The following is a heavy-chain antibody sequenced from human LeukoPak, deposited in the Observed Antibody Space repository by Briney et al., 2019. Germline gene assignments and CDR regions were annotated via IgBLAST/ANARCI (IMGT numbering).Heavy chain of an antibody. D-gene: IGHD3-22*01. CDR1: GGSISSGGYS. CDR3: AGQYYYDSSGYDDAFDI. Sequence: PSETLSLTCAVSGGSISSGGYSWSWIRQPPGKGLEWIGYIYRSGSTYYNPSLKSRVTISVDRSKNQFSLKLSSVTAADTAVYYCAGQYYYDSSGYDDAFDIWGQGTMVTVSS. V-gene: IGHV4-30-2*01. CDR2: IYRSGST. J-gene: IGHJ3*02.